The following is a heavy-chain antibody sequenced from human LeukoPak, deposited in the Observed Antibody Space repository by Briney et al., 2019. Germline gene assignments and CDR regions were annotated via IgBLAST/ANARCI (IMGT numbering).Heavy chain of an antibody. V-gene: IGHV1-46*01. Sequence: ASVKVSCKASGYTFTRNYMHWVRQAPGQGLEWMGIINPRGGSTTYAQKFQGRLTMTRDTSTSTVYMELSSLRSEDTAVYYCAADPSEMATIRYYYYYYGMDVWGQGTTVTVSS. D-gene: IGHD5-24*01. CDR2: INPRGGST. CDR3: AADPSEMATIRYYYYYYGMDV. CDR1: GYTFTRNY. J-gene: IGHJ6*02.